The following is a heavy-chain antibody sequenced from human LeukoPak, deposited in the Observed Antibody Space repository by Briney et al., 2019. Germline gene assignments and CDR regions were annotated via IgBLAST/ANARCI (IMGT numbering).Heavy chain of an antibody. D-gene: IGHD2-2*01. CDR1: GYTFSNFG. CDR3: ARDGTSTDDY. CDR2: ISGNNDNP. J-gene: IGHJ4*02. Sequence: ASVKVSCKASGYTFSNFGISWVRQAPGQGLEWMGWISGNNDNPNYGQKFQGRLTVTTDSSASTAYMELRNLRSDDTAVYYCARDGTSTDDYWGQGTLVTVST. V-gene: IGHV1-18*01.